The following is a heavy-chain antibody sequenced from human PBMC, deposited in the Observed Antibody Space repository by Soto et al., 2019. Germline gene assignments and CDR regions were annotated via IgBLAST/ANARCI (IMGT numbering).Heavy chain of an antibody. D-gene: IGHD4-17*01. V-gene: IGHV4-31*03. CDR3: ARGLSVTLFDN. Sequence: QVQLQESGPGLVKPSQTLSLTCTVSGGSISTGGYYWTWIRQHPGKGLEWIGYIYYSGSTYYNPPLKSRVTISVDTSKNQFALKLSSVTAADTAVYYCARGLSVTLFDNWCQGTRFTGSS. CDR2: IYYSGST. CDR1: GGSISTGGYY. J-gene: IGHJ4*02.